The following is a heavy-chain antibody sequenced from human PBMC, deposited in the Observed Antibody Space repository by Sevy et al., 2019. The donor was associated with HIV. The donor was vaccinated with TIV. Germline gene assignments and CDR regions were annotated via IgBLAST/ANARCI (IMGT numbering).Heavy chain of an antibody. D-gene: IGHD2-21*02. Sequence: GGSLRLSCAASGFTFSNYAMNWVRQVPGKGLEWVSGITDSGVGTFYADSVKGRFAISRDNSKNTLYLQMNSLSAEDTAVYYCAKDTWDYCGGDCLYNFDSWGQGTLVTVSS. J-gene: IGHJ4*02. V-gene: IGHV3-23*01. CDR2: ITDSGVGT. CDR3: AKDTWDYCGGDCLYNFDS. CDR1: GFTFSNYA.